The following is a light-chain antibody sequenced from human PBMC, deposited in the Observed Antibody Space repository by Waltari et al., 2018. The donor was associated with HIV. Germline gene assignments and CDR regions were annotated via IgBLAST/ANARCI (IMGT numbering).Light chain of an antibody. CDR2: RDN. CDR1: SSNIGGHF. J-gene: IGLJ1*01. Sequence: QSVLTQPPSASGTPGQRVTISCSGSSSNIGGHFVYWYQQLPGTAPKLLIYRDNQRPSGVPDRFSGSMSGTSASLAINGLRSEDEADYYCAAWDDSLSGLYVFGTGTKVTVL. CDR3: AAWDDSLSGLYV. V-gene: IGLV1-47*01.